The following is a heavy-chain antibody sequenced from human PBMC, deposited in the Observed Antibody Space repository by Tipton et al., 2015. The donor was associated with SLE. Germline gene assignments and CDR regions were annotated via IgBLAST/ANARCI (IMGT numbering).Heavy chain of an antibody. D-gene: IGHD5-12*01. CDR2: INHSGST. J-gene: IGHJ1*01. CDR1: DGSINTYY. V-gene: IGHV4-34*01. Sequence: TLSLTCKVSDGSINTYYWSWIRQPPGKGLEWIGEINHSGSTNYNPSLKSRVTISVDTSKNQFSLKLSSVTAADTAVYYCATGYDFQTGWFQHWGQGTLVTVSS. CDR3: ATGYDFQTGWFQH.